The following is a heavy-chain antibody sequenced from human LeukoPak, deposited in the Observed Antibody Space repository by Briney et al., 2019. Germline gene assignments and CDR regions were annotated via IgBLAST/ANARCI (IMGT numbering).Heavy chain of an antibody. V-gene: IGHV4-34*01. D-gene: IGHD3-3*01. CDR3: ARGIIWGGFCFVF. Sequence: SETLSLTCAVYGGSISGYYWSWIRQPPGKGLEWVGEIHYTGGTSYNPSLKSRATISIDTSKNQLSLKLSSVTAADTAVYYCARGIIWGGFCFVFGGRGALLTVSS. CDR1: GGSISGYY. J-gene: IGHJ4*02. CDR2: IHYTGGT.